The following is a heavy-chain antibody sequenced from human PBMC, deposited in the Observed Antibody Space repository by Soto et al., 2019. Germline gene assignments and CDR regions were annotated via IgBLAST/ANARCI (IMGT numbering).Heavy chain of an antibody. Sequence: SETLSLTCTVSGGSISSYYWGWIRQPPGKGLEWIGYIYYSGSTNYNPSLKSRVTISVDTSKNQFSLKLSSVTAADTAVYYCARDGPSGYCSGGSCSNDAFDIWGQGTMVTVSS. D-gene: IGHD2-15*01. CDR2: IYYSGST. CDR1: GGSISSYY. J-gene: IGHJ3*02. V-gene: IGHV4-59*01. CDR3: ARDGPSGYCSGGSCSNDAFDI.